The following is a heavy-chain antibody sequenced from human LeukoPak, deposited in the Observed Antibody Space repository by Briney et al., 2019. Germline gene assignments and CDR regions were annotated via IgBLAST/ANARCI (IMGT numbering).Heavy chain of an antibody. Sequence: GGSLRLSCAASGFTFSSYRMNWVRQAPGKGLEWVSYISSSSSTIYYADSVKGRFTISRDNAKNSLYMQMNSLRAEDTAVYYCARGSGWYYFDYWGQGTLVTVSS. CDR1: GFTFSSYR. CDR3: ARGSGWYYFDY. D-gene: IGHD6-19*01. V-gene: IGHV3-48*01. J-gene: IGHJ4*02. CDR2: ISSSSSTI.